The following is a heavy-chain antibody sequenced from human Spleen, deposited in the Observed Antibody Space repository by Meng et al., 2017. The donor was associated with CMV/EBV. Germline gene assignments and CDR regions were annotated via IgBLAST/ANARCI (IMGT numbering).Heavy chain of an antibody. CDR3: ARASGEKQWELPDY. Sequence: ASVKVSCKASGYTFTGYYMNWVRQAPGQGLESMGWINPNSGGTNYAQKFQGRVTMTRDTSISTAYMELSRLRSDDTAMYYCARASGEKQWELPDYWGQGTLVTVSS. J-gene: IGHJ4*02. CDR1: GYTFTGYY. D-gene: IGHD1-26*01. CDR2: INPNSGGT. V-gene: IGHV1-2*02.